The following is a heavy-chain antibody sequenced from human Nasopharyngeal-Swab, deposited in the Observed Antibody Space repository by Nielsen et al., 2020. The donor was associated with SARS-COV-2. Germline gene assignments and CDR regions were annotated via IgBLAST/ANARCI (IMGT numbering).Heavy chain of an antibody. J-gene: IGHJ6*02. CDR2: IYSGGSST. D-gene: IGHD1-14*01. V-gene: IGHV3-23*03. CDR1: GFTFSSYA. CDR3: ARIETANYYYYGMDV. Sequence: GGSLRLSCAASGFTFSSYAMSWVRQAPGKGLEWVSVIYSGGSSTYYADSVKGRFTISRDNSKNTLYLQMSSLRAEDTAVYYCARIETANYYYYGMDVWGQGTTVTVSS.